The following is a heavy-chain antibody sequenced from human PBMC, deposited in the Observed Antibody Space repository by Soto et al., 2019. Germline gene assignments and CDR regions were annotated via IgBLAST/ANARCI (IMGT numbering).Heavy chain of an antibody. D-gene: IGHD1-26*01. CDR3: ARDLRGRYLFVGAFDF. Sequence: XGSLRLTCAASGFTFSSYGMNWVRQAPGKGLEWVSYISSSSSTIYYADSVKGRFTISRDNAKNSLYLQMNSLRDEDTAVYYCARDLRGRYLFVGAFDFWGQGTMVTVSS. CDR2: ISSSSSTI. CDR1: GFTFSSYG. V-gene: IGHV3-48*02. J-gene: IGHJ3*01.